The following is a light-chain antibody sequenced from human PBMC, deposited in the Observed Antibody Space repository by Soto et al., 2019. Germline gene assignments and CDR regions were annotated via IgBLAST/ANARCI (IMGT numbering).Light chain of an antibody. V-gene: IGKV4-1*01. J-gene: IGKJ4*01. Sequence: DIVMTQSPDSLAVSLGERATINCKFSQSVLYSSNNKNYLAWYQQKPGQPPKLLIYWASTRESGVPDRFSGSGSGTDFTLTISSLEPEDFAVYYCQQRSNWPLITFGGGTKVEIK. CDR1: QSVLYSSNNKNY. CDR3: QQRSNWPLIT. CDR2: WAS.